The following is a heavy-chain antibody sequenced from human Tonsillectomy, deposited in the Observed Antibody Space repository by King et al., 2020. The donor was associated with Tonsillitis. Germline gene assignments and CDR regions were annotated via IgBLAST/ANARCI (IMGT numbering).Heavy chain of an antibody. CDR1: GYTFTSYG. D-gene: IGHD3-10*01. J-gene: IGHJ4*02. CDR3: ARDGAPGRWLGELSPLDY. V-gene: IGHV1-18*01. Sequence: QLVQSGAEVKKPGASVKVSCKASGYTFTSYGISWVRQAPGQGLEWMGWISAYNGNTNYAQMLQGRVTMTTDTSTSTAYMELRSLSSDDTAVYYCARDGAPGRWLGELSPLDYWGQGTLVTVSS. CDR2: ISAYNGNT.